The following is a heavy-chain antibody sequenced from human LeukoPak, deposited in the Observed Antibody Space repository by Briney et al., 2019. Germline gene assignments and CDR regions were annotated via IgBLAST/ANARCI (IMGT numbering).Heavy chain of an antibody. V-gene: IGHV4-34*01. CDR2: INHSGST. CDR3: ARVGNYYFDY. J-gene: IGHJ4*02. CDR1: GVSFSGYY. D-gene: IGHD1-1*01. Sequence: ASETLSLTCAVYGVSFSGYYWSWIRQPPGKGLEWMGEINHSGSTNYNPSLTSPVAISVDTSKNQFSLTLTSVTAADTAVYYCARVGNYYFDYWGQGTPVTVSS.